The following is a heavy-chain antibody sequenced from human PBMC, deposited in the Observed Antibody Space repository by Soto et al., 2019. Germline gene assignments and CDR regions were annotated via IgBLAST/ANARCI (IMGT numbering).Heavy chain of an antibody. CDR2: ISSSSSAI. CDR3: ARTDDRSGHYYDAFDI. J-gene: IGHJ3*02. Sequence: GESLKISCADSGFTFNRYSMNWVRQAPGKGLEWVSYISSSSSAIYYTDSVKGRFTISRDNAKNSLYLQMNSLRDEDTAVYYCARTDDRSGHYYDAFDIWGQGTMVTVSS. D-gene: IGHD3-22*01. CDR1: GFTFNRYS. V-gene: IGHV3-48*02.